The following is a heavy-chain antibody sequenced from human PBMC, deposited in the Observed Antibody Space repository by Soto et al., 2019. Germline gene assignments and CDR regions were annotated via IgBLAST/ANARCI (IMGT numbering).Heavy chain of an antibody. CDR2: IIPIFGTA. V-gene: IGHV1-69*13. D-gene: IGHD3-22*01. J-gene: IGHJ6*02. CDR3: ARDLKRYYDSSGYGYYYYGMDV. CDR1: GGCLSKYA. Sequence: SVTVSFKDAGGCLSKYASSWRRKAHDKGLEWLGGIIPIFGTANYAQKFQGRVTITADESTSTAYMELSSLRSEDTAVYYCARDLKRYYDSSGYGYYYYGMDVWRQGTTVTVSS.